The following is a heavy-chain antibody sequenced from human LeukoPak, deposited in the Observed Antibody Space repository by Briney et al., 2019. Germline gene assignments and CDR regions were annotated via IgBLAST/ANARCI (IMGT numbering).Heavy chain of an antibody. Sequence: PSETLSLTCTVSGGSISSSSYYWGWIRQPPGKGLEWIGYIYYSGSTNYNPSLKSRVTISVDTSKNQFSLKLSSVTAADTAVYYCAREHCTNGVCYTVSWGQGTLVTVSS. D-gene: IGHD2-8*01. J-gene: IGHJ5*02. CDR1: GGSISSSSYY. CDR3: AREHCTNGVCYTVS. V-gene: IGHV4-61*01. CDR2: IYYSGST.